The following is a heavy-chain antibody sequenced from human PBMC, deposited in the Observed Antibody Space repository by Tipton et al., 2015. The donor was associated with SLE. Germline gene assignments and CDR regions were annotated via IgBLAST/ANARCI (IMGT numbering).Heavy chain of an antibody. D-gene: IGHD3-22*01. V-gene: IGHV4-31*03. Sequence: TLSLTCTVSGGSISSGGYYWSWIRQHPGKGLEWIGYIYYSGGTYYNPSLKSRVTISVDTSKNQFSLKLSSVTAADTAVYYCARSRSYYDSRFDYWGQGTLVTVSS. CDR1: GGSISSGGYY. CDR3: ARSRSYYDSRFDY. J-gene: IGHJ4*02. CDR2: IYYSGGT.